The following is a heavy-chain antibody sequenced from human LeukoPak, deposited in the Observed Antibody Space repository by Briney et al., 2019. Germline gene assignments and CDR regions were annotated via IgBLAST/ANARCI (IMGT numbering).Heavy chain of an antibody. J-gene: IGHJ4*02. CDR2: ISYDGSKK. CDR1: GVAFSSYA. CDR3: AKSSYYAGSGYYYYFDY. D-gene: IGHD3-22*01. V-gene: IGHV3-30*04. Sequence: SVRSLRLSCAVSGVAFSSYAMRWGRQASGKGLGRVAGISYDGSKKYYAASVKGRFTISRDTSKNKLYLQMNSVRAEDTAVYYCAKSSYYAGSGYYYYFDYWGQGTLATVSS.